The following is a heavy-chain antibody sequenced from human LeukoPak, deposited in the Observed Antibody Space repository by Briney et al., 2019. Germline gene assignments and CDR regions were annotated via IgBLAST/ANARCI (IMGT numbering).Heavy chain of an antibody. CDR1: GFTFSSYW. Sequence: GSLRLSCAASGFTFSSYWMSWVGQAPGKGREWVANIKQDGSEKYYVDSVKGGVTISRDNAKNSLYLQMNSLRAEDTAVYYCARARTRGYSGYGEGYWGQGTLVTVSS. J-gene: IGHJ4*02. D-gene: IGHD5-12*01. V-gene: IGHV3-7*03. CDR3: ARARTRGYSGYGEGY. CDR2: IKQDGSEK.